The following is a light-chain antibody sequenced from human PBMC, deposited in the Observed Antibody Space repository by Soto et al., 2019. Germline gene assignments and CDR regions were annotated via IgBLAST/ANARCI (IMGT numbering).Light chain of an antibody. CDR3: QQYGSSFWT. J-gene: IGKJ1*01. CDR2: HAS. CDR1: QSVSNNY. V-gene: IGKV3-20*01. Sequence: EIVLTQSPGTLSLSPGERATLSCRASQSVSNNYLAWYQQKPGQSPRLLIYHASNRATGIPDRFSGSGSGTDFTLTISRLEPEDFAVYYCQQYGSSFWTFGQGTKVDIK.